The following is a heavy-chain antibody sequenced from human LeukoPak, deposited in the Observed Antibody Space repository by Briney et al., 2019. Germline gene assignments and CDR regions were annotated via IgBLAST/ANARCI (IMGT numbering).Heavy chain of an antibody. CDR3: ARAKYDFWSGYYTWWFDP. CDR2: IYYSGST. V-gene: IGHV4-59*01. J-gene: IGHJ5*02. D-gene: IGHD3-3*01. CDR1: GGSISSYY. Sequence: SETLSLTCTVSGGSISSYYWSWIRQPLGKGLERIGYIYYSGSTNYNPSLKSRVTISVDTSKNQFSLKLSSVTAADTAVYYCARAKYDFWSGYYTWWFDPWGQGTLVTVSS.